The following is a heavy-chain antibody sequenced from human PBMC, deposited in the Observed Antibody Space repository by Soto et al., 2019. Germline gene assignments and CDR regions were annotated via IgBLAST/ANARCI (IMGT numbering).Heavy chain of an antibody. V-gene: IGHV1-3*01. CDR3: ENSMESLAYWSIQH. CDR2: INAGNGNT. Sequence: GASVKVSCKGYGYTFTNYGIQWVRQAPGQRLEWMGWINAGNGNTKVSQNFQDRVTITRDTSASTAFMELSSLRYEDTGVYYCENSMESLAYWSIQHWGRGTQVTVSS. CDR1: GYTFTNYG. J-gene: IGHJ2*01. D-gene: IGHD6-19*01.